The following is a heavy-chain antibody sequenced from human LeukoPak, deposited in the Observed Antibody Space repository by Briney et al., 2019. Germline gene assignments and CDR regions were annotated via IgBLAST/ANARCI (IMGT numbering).Heavy chain of an antibody. Sequence: GGSLRLSCAASGFTFSNYAMRWVRQAPGKGLEWVSGISGSGDTTYYADSVKGRFTISRDNAKNSLYLQMNSLRAEDTAVYYCARRGAVAGTIDYWGQGALVTVSS. V-gene: IGHV3-23*01. D-gene: IGHD6-19*01. CDR2: ISGSGDTT. CDR1: GFTFSNYA. CDR3: ARRGAVAGTIDY. J-gene: IGHJ4*02.